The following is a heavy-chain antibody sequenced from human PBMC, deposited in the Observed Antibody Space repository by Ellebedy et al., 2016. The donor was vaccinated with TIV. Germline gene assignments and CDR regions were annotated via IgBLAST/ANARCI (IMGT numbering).Heavy chain of an antibody. CDR2: NYGNDDK. Sequence: SGPTLVKPTQTLTLTCTFSGFSLSTGGVAVGWIRQPPGKALEWLALNYGNDDKPYSPSLKTRLTNTKDTAKSQVVRTMTNMDPPDTATKFCANRINHGFDYWGQGTLVTVSS. J-gene: IGHJ4*02. V-gene: IGHV2-5*01. CDR3: ANRINHGFDY. CDR1: GFSLSTGGVA. D-gene: IGHD1-14*01.